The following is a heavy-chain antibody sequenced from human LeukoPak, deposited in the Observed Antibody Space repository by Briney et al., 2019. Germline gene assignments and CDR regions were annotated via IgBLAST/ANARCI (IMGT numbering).Heavy chain of an antibody. CDR1: GGSISSSSYY. V-gene: IGHV4-39*07. CDR2: IYYSGST. CDR3: ARVGGPGYCSSTSCYRGYYYYYMDV. Sequence: SETLSLTCTVSGGSISSSSYYWGWIRQPSGKGLEWIGSIYYSGSTYYNPSLKSRVTISVDTSKNQFSLKLSSVTAADTAVYYCARVGGPGYCSSTSCYRGYYYYYMDVWGKGTTVTISS. J-gene: IGHJ6*03. D-gene: IGHD2-2*03.